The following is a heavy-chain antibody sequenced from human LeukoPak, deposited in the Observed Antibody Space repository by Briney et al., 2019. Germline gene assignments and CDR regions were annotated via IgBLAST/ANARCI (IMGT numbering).Heavy chain of an antibody. CDR2: IKEDGSEK. V-gene: IGHV3-7*03. CDR3: ARDWVAGVPFDAFDI. CDR1: GFTLSSYW. D-gene: IGHD3-10*01. J-gene: IGHJ3*02. Sequence: GGSLRLSCAASGFTLSSYWTSWVRQAPGKGLEWVANIKEDGSEKYYVDSVKGRFTISRDNAKNSLYLHMNSLTAEDTAMYYCARDWVAGVPFDAFDIWGQGTMVSVSS.